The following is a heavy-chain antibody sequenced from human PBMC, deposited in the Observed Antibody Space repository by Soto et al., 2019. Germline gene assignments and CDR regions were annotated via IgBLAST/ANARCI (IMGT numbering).Heavy chain of an antibody. D-gene: IGHD6-19*01. Sequence: SETLSLTCAVSGGSISSGGYSWSWIRQPPGKGLEWIGYIYHSGSTRYNPSLKSRVTISVDRSKNQFSLKLSSVTAADTAVYYCARVGIAVASAFDYWGQGTLVTVSS. CDR2: IYHSGST. J-gene: IGHJ4*02. CDR1: GGSISSGGYS. CDR3: ARVGIAVASAFDY. V-gene: IGHV4-30-2*01.